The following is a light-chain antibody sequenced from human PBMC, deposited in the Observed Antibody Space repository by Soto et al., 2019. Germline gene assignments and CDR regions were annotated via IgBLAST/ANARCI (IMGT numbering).Light chain of an antibody. Sequence: SVLTQPPSRSGAPGQSVTISCTGNRIDVGGYKYVSWYQQKPGKAPKLIIYGVSRWPSWVPNRFSGSKSGNRASLTISGLQAEDEGDYYCCSYAGGPEVFGTGTKVTVL. V-gene: IGLV2-11*01. CDR3: CSYAGGPEV. CDR1: RIDVGGYKY. CDR2: GVS. J-gene: IGLJ1*01.